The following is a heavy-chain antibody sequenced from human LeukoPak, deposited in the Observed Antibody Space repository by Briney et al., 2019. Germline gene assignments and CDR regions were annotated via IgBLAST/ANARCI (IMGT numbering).Heavy chain of an antibody. CDR1: GGSFSGYY. D-gene: IGHD2-15*01. Sequence: ASETLSLTCAVYGGSFSGYYWSWIRQPPGEGLEWIGEINHSGSTNYNPSLKSRVTISVDTSKNQFSLKLSSVTAADTAVYYCARGWAVVAAPFDYWGQGTLVTVSS. CDR3: ARGWAVVAAPFDY. V-gene: IGHV4-34*01. CDR2: INHSGST. J-gene: IGHJ4*02.